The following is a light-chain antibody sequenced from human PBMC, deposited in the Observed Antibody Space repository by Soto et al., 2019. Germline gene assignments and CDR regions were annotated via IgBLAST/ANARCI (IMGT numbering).Light chain of an antibody. V-gene: IGKV3-11*01. CDR1: RSVGNN. CDR3: QQHADWPLT. J-gene: IGKJ4*01. Sequence: EIVLTQSPATLSLSPGERATLSCRASRSVGNNLAWYQKKPGQAPGLLIYAASTRATGIPARFSGSGSGTDFTLTISCLEPEDFAVYYCQQHADWPLTFGGGTKVEIK. CDR2: AAS.